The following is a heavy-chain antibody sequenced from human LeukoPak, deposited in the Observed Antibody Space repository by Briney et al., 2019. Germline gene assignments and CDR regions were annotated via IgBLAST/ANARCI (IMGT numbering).Heavy chain of an antibody. J-gene: IGHJ4*02. CDR2: MSASGSHT. Sequence: GGSLRLSCAASGFIFSDFAMSWVRQAPGKGLEWVSGMSASGSHTHSADFVKGRFTISRDNFKNTLYLQMNGLRVEDTAVYYCAKVRSGNNYYFDYWGQGTLVTVSS. CDR3: AKVRSGNNYYFDY. CDR1: GFIFSDFA. V-gene: IGHV3-23*01. D-gene: IGHD1/OR15-1a*01.